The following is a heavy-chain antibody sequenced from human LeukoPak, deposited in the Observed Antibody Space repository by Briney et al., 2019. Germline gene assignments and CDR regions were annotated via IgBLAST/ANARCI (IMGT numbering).Heavy chain of an antibody. D-gene: IGHD4-4*01. V-gene: IGHV4-34*01. J-gene: IGHJ6*02. CDR1: GGSFSGYY. CDR3: ARDLVTTVYYGMDV. Sequence: SETPSLTCAVYGGSFSGYYWSWIRQPPGKGLEWIGEINHSGSTNYNPSLKSRVTISVDTSKNQFSLKLSSVTAADTAVYYCARDLVTTVYYGMDVWGQGTTVTVSS. CDR2: INHSGST.